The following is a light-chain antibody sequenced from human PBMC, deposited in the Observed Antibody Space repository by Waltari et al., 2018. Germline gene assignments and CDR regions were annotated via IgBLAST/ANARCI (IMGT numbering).Light chain of an antibody. J-gene: IGKJ1*01. CDR2: GAS. CDR1: QSVSSN. CDR3: EQYNNWPPWT. Sequence: EIVMTQSPATLSVSLGERATLSCRASQSVSSNLAWYQQKPGQAPRLLIYGASTRATGIPARFIGSGSVTEFTLTISSLQSEDFAVYYCEQYNNWPPWTFGQGTKVEIK. V-gene: IGKV3D-15*01.